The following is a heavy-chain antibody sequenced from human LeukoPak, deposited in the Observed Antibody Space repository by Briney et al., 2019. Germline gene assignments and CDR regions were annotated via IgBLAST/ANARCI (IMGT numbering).Heavy chain of an antibody. Sequence: ASVKVSCKASGYTFTSYDINWVRQATGQGLEWMGWMNPNSGNTGYAQKLQGRVTMTTDTSTSTAYMELRSLRSDDTAVYYCAREEGIAAAGALEYWGQGILVTVSS. J-gene: IGHJ4*02. CDR3: AREEGIAAAGALEY. V-gene: IGHV1-8*02. D-gene: IGHD6-13*01. CDR1: GYTFTSYD. CDR2: MNPNSGNT.